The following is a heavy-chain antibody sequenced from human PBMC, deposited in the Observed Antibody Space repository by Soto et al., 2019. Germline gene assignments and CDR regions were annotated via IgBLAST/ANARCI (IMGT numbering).Heavy chain of an antibody. CDR1: GFSLSTSGMC. CDR3: ARMGTIGSSYYFDY. CDR2: IDWDDDK. V-gene: IGHV2-70*11. Sequence: SGPTLVNPPQTLTLTCTFSGFSLSTSGMCVSWIRQPPGKALEWLARIDWDDDKYYSTSLKTRLTISKDTSKNQVVLTMTNMDPVDTATYYCARMGTIGSSYYFDYWGQGTLVTVSS. J-gene: IGHJ4*02. D-gene: IGHD6-6*01.